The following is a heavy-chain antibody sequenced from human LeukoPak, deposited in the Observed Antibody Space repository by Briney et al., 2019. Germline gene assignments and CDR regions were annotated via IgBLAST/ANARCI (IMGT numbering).Heavy chain of an antibody. CDR2: ISSSSSYI. D-gene: IGHD3-10*01. CDR3: ARDLLWFGELFVP. J-gene: IGHJ5*02. CDR1: GFTFSSYE. V-gene: IGHV3-21*01. Sequence: GGSLRLSCAASGFTFSSYEMNWVRQAPGKGLEWVSSISSSSSYIYYADSVKGRFTISRDNAKNSLYLQMNSLRAEDTAVYYCARDLLWFGELFVPWGQGTLVTVSS.